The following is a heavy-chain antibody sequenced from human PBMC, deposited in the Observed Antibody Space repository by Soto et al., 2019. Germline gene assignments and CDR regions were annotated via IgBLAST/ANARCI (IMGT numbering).Heavy chain of an antibody. Sequence: EVQLVESGGGLVQPGGSLKLSCAASGFTFSGSAMGWVRQASGKGLEWVGRIRSKGNNYATAYAASVKGRFTISRDDSKNTAYLQMNSLRTEDTAVYYCTRHQEVFRAYNVYWGHGALVTVSS. D-gene: IGHD1-1*01. CDR3: TRHQEVFRAYNVY. CDR2: IRSKGNNYAT. J-gene: IGHJ4*01. CDR1: GFTFSGSA. V-gene: IGHV3-73*02.